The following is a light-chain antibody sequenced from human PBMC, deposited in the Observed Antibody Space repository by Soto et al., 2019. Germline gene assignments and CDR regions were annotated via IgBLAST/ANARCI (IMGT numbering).Light chain of an antibody. V-gene: IGKV3-20*01. CDR2: GAS. CDR3: QHYNSYSEA. J-gene: IGKJ1*01. CDR1: QSVSNNY. Sequence: EIVLTQSPGTLSLSPGERATLCFRASQSVSNNYLAWYQQKPGQAPRLLIYGASNRATGIPDRFSGSGSGTDFTLTISSLQPDDFATYYCQHYNSYSEAFGQGTKVDI.